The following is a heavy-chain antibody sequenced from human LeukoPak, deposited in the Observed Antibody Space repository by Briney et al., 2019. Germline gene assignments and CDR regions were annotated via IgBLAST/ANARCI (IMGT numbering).Heavy chain of an antibody. CDR2: IYSGGST. CDR1: GFTVSSNY. Sequence: GGSLRLSCAASGFTVSSNYMSWVRQAPGKGLEWVSVIYSGGSTYYADSVKGRFTISRDNSKNTLYLQMNSLRAEDTAAYYCAREGKAAAGIDYWGQGTLVTVSS. J-gene: IGHJ4*02. CDR3: AREGKAAAGIDY. D-gene: IGHD6-13*01. V-gene: IGHV3-53*01.